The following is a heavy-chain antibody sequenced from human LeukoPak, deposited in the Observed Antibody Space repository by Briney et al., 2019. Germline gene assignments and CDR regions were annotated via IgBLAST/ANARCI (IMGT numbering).Heavy chain of an antibody. J-gene: IGHJ6*03. Sequence: SETLSLTCAVYGGSFSGYHWSWIRQPPGKGLEWIGEINHSGSTNYNPSLKSRVTISVDTSKNQFSLKLSSVTAADTAVYYCARGLGPPHYYGSGSYYDYYYYYMDVWGKGTTVTVSS. D-gene: IGHD3-10*01. CDR1: GGSFSGYH. CDR2: INHSGST. CDR3: ARGLGPPHYYGSGSYYDYYYYYMDV. V-gene: IGHV4-34*01.